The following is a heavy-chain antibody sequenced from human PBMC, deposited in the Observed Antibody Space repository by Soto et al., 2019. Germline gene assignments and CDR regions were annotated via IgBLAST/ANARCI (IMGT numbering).Heavy chain of an antibody. CDR2: ISSSSSYI. J-gene: IGHJ6*02. V-gene: IGHV3-21*01. Sequence: PGGSLRLSCAASGFTFSSYSMNWVRQAPGKGLEWVSSISSSSSYIYYADSVKGRFTISRDNAKNSLYLQMNSLRAEDTAVYYCARDGRSSSHYYYYGMDVWGQGTTVTVSS. CDR1: GFTFSSYS. D-gene: IGHD6-13*01. CDR3: ARDGRSSSHYYYYGMDV.